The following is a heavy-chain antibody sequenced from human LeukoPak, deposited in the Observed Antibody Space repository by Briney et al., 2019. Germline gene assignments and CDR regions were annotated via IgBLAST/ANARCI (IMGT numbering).Heavy chain of an antibody. CDR2: IKQDGSEK. J-gene: IGHJ4*02. V-gene: IGHV3-7*01. CDR3: ARDTNVEFVEWAPLFDY. CDR1: GFTFSSYW. Sequence: GGPLRLSCAASGFTFSSYWMSWFRQAQGKGLEWVANIKQDGSEKYYVDSVKGRFTISRDNAKNSLYLQMNSLRAEDTAVCYCARDTNVEFVEWAPLFDYWGQGTLVTVSS. D-gene: IGHD1-26*01.